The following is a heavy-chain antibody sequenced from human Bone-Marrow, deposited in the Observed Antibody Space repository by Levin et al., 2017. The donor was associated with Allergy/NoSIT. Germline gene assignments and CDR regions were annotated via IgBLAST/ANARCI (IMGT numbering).Heavy chain of an antibody. V-gene: IGHV3-30*18. CDR3: AKTGSMDYMDV. CDR1: GFTFSNYA. CDR2: ISYDGSNT. Sequence: GGSLRLSCAASGFTFSNYAMHWVRQAPGKGLEWVALISYDGSNTDYADSVKGRFTISRVNSKNTLYLQMNSLRPEDTAVYYCAKTGSMDYMDVWGKGTTVTVSS. J-gene: IGHJ6*03.